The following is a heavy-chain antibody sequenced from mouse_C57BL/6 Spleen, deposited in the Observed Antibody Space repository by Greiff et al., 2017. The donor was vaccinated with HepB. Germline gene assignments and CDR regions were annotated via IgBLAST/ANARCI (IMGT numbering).Heavy chain of an antibody. CDR1: GYAFSSSW. CDR3: ARAREGGYFDY. D-gene: IGHD3-3*01. J-gene: IGHJ2*01. Sequence: QVQLQQSGPELVKPGASVKISCKASGYAFSSSWMNWVKQRPGKGLEWIGRIYPGDGDTNYNGKFKGKATLTADKSSSTAYMQLSSLTSEDSAVYFCARAREGGYFDYWGQGTTLTVSS. V-gene: IGHV1-82*01. CDR2: IYPGDGDT.